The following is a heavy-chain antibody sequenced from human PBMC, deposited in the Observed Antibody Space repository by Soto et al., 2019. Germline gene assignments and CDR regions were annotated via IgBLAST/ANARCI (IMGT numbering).Heavy chain of an antibody. D-gene: IGHD6-13*01. J-gene: IGHJ4*02. CDR3: ARVSAAGAFVS. CDR1: GGSITSSTW. V-gene: IGHV4-4*02. Sequence: WETLALTCTVSGGSITSSTWWSWVRQSPGRGLEWIGEIYHSGSTTYNPSLKSRVTISVDKSKNQFSLKLSSVTAADTAVYYCARVSAAGAFVSWGQGTLVTVSS. CDR2: IYHSGST.